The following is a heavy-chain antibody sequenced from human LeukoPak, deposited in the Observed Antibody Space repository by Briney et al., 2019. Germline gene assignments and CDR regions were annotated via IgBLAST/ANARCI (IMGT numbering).Heavy chain of an antibody. CDR2: INPNSGGT. CDR1: GYTFTGYY. Sequence: GASVKVSCKASGYTFTGYYMHWVRQAPGQGLEWMGWINPNSGGTNYAQKFQGRVTMTRDTSISTAYMELSRLRSDDTAVYYCARDGTDIQPPDAFDIWGQGTMVTVSS. CDR3: ARDGTDIQPPDAFDI. J-gene: IGHJ3*02. D-gene: IGHD5-18*01. V-gene: IGHV1-2*02.